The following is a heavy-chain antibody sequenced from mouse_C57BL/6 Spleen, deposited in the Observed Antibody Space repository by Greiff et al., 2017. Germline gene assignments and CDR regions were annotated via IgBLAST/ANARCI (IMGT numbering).Heavy chain of an antibody. V-gene: IGHV1-59*01. J-gene: IGHJ4*01. D-gene: IGHD3-2*02. CDR3: ARRQLRPYYYAMDY. Sequence: QVQLQQPGAELVRPGTSVKLSCKASGYTFTSYWMHWVKQRPGQGLEWIGVIDTSDSYTNYNQKFKGKATLTVDTSSSTAYMQLSSLTSEDSAVYYCARRQLRPYYYAMDYWGQGTSVTVSS. CDR1: GYTFTSYW. CDR2: IDTSDSYT.